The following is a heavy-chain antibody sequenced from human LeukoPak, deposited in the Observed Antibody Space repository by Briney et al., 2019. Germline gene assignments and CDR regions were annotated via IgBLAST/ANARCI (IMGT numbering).Heavy chain of an antibody. D-gene: IGHD5-18*01. V-gene: IGHV1-8*03. J-gene: IGHJ6*03. CDR2: MNPNSGNT. CDR3: ARTLWGSSFDYYYYMDV. CDR1: GYTFTSYD. Sequence: GASVKVSCKASGYTFTSYDINWVRQATGQGLEWMGWMNPNSGNTGYAQKFQGRVTITRNTSISTAYMELSSLRSGDTAVYYCARTLWGSSFDYYYYMDVWGKGTTVTVSS.